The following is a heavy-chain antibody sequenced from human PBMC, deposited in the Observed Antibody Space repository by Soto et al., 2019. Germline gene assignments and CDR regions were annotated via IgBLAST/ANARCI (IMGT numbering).Heavy chain of an antibody. D-gene: IGHD5-12*01. CDR3: AGHHGPTTSENWFDP. J-gene: IGHJ5*02. Sequence: ASVKVSCKASGYTFFTYDISWVRQAPGQGLEWMGWISTYSGDTKYAQKFQGRVTMTTDTSTTTAYLELRSLRSDDTAVYYRAGHHGPTTSENWFDPWGQGTLVTVSS. V-gene: IGHV1-18*01. CDR1: GYTFFTYD. CDR2: ISTYSGDT.